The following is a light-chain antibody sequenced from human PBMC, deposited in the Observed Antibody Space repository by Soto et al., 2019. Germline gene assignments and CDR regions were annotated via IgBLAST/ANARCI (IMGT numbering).Light chain of an antibody. CDR2: EVS. CDR1: SSDVGAYNY. CDR3: SSYTSISIPYV. V-gene: IGLV2-14*01. J-gene: IGLJ1*01. Sequence: QSVLTQPASVSGSPGQSISISCTGTSSDVGAYNYVSWYQHHPGKAPKLMIYEVSYRPSGVSNRFSGSKSGNTASLTISGLQAEDEADYYCSSYTSISIPYVFGTGTKVTVL.